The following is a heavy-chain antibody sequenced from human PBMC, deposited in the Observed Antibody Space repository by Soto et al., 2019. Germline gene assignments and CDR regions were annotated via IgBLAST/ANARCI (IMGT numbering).Heavy chain of an antibody. CDR2: INPNSGNT. Sequence: ASVKVSCKASGYTFTSYDINWVRQATGQGLEWMGWINPNSGNTGYAQKFQGRVTMTRNKSINSAYMELRSLRSEDTAVYYCARGGEGYNFGAVYWGQGTPVTVSS. V-gene: IGHV1-8*01. D-gene: IGHD5-12*01. J-gene: IGHJ4*02. CDR1: GYTFTSYD. CDR3: ARGGEGYNFGAVY.